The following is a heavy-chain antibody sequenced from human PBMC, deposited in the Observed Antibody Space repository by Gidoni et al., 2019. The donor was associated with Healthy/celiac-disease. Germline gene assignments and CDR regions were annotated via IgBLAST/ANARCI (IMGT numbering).Heavy chain of an antibody. J-gene: IGHJ6*02. V-gene: IGHV1-2*02. D-gene: IGHD6-19*01. CDR3: ARDLRYSSGWYLYYLEDGMDV. CDR1: GYTFTGYY. CDR2: INPNSGGT. Sequence: QVQLVQSGAEVKKPGASVKVSCKASGYTFTGYYMHWVRQAPGQGLEWMGWINPNSGGTNYAQKFQGRVTMTRDTSISTAYMELSRLRSDDTAVYYCARDLRYSSGWYLYYLEDGMDVWGQGTTVTVSS.